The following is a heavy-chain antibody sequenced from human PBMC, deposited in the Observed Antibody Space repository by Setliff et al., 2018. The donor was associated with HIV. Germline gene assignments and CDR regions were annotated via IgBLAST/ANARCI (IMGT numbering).Heavy chain of an antibody. CDR2: IKPNRGVT. CDR3: SRDVGVPGRGNALDY. J-gene: IGHJ4*02. Sequence: ASVKVSCKASGFAFTNFHIHWVRQAPGQGLEWMGSIKPNRGVTKYAQTFQGRVTMTRDTSISTAYMEVSSLRSDDTAVYYCSRDVGVPGRGNALDYWGQGTQVT. D-gene: IGHD1-26*01. V-gene: IGHV1-2*02. CDR1: GFAFTNFH.